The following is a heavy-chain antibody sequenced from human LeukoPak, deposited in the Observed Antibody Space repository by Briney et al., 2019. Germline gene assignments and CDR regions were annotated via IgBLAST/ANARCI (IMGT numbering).Heavy chain of an antibody. CDR2: IYYSGST. V-gene: IGHV4-31*03. CDR3: ASGDLLELRC. J-gene: IGHJ4*02. D-gene: IGHD3-3*01. CDR1: GGSISSGGYY. Sequence: SETLSLTCTVSGGSISSGGYYWSWIRQHPGKGLEWIGYIYYSGSTYYNPSLKSRVTISVDTSKNQFSLKLSSVTAADTAVYYCASGDLLELRCWGQGTLVTVSS.